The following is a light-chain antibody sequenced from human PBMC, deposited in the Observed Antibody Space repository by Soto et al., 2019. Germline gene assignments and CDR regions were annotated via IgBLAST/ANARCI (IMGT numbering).Light chain of an antibody. CDR3: QQSNSLWT. V-gene: IGKV3-20*01. Sequence: DIVLTQSPGTLSLSPGERATLSCRASQTVISTYLAWYQQKPGQAPRLLIYGTSSRAAGIPDRFSGSGSGTDFTLTISRLEPEDFAFYYCQQSNSLWTFGQGTKVEIK. CDR2: GTS. CDR1: QTVISTY. J-gene: IGKJ1*01.